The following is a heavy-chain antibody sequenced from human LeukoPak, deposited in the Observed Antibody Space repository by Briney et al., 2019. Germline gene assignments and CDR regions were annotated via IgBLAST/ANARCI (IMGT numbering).Heavy chain of an antibody. J-gene: IGHJ3*02. CDR2: IKQDGTEK. CDR1: GFTFTTYW. V-gene: IGHV3-7*01. Sequence: GGSLRLSCAASGFTFTTYWMSWVRQAPGKGLEWVANIKQDGTEKYYVDSVKGRFTISRDNAKNSLYLQMNSLRAEDTAVYYCVSSGYPSDAFDIWGQGTMVTVSS. CDR3: VSSGYPSDAFDI. D-gene: IGHD3-22*01.